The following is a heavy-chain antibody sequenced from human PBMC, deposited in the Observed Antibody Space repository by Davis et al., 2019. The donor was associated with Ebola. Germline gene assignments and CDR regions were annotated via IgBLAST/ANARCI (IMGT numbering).Heavy chain of an antibody. Sequence: GSLRLSCVASGFTFSRNSMNWVRQAPGKGLEWVSYISSSSTTIYYADSVKGRFTISRDNAKNALYLQMNSLRDEDTAVYYCARAGMVQGVITKWDGYWGQGTLVTVSS. V-gene: IGHV3-48*02. J-gene: IGHJ4*02. CDR1: GFTFSRNS. CDR3: ARAGMVQGVITKWDGY. D-gene: IGHD3-10*01. CDR2: ISSSSTTI.